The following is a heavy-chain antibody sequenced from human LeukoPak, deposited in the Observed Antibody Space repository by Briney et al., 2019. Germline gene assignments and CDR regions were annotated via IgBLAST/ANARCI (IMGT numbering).Heavy chain of an antibody. CDR1: GYSFTSYW. J-gene: IGHJ6*03. V-gene: IGHV5-51*01. D-gene: IGHD6-13*01. Sequence: GEPLKISCKGSGYSFTSYWIGWVRQMPGKGLEWMGIIYPGDSDTRYSPSFQGQVTISADKSISTAYLQWSSLKASDTAMYYCARIDLGSWYSLSYYYYYMDVWGKGTTVTISS. CDR2: IYPGDSDT. CDR3: ARIDLGSWYSLSYYYYYMDV.